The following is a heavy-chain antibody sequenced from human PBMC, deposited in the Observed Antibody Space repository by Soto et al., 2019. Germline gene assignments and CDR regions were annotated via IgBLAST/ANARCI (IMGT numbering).Heavy chain of an antibody. Sequence: RLSWLSSLVTFTSNAMYWFLHSPWKGLEWVSVISGDYGSVNYADSVKCRFTISRDNSKNTLYLQMNSLRAEDTAIYYCFKEASRWPYRGYFDLWGRGKMVTVSS. V-gene: IGHV3-23*01. CDR3: FKEASRWPYRGYFDL. CDR2: ISGDYGSV. J-gene: IGHJ3*01. D-gene: IGHD5-18*01. CDR1: LVTFTSNA.